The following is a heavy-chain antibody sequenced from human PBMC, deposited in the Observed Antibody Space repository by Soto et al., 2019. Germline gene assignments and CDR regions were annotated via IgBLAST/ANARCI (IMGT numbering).Heavy chain of an antibody. CDR2: INHSGSS. Sequence: LSLTCSVHGWSFIGFYWTWIRQPPGKGLEWIGEINHSGSSNYNPPLKSRVTMSLDTSRNQFSLSLNSVTAADTAVYYCARMAGPWYVYLWGRGPLVTVS. CDR1: GWSFIGFY. V-gene: IGHV4-34*01. J-gene: IGHJ2*01. CDR3: ARMAGPWYVYL.